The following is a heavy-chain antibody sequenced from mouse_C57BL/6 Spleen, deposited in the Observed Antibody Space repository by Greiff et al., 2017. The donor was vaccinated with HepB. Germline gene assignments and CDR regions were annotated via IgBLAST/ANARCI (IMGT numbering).Heavy chain of an antibody. CDR2: IDPSDSYT. CDR3: ARGGDSWFAY. CDR1: GYTFTSYW. J-gene: IGHJ3*01. Sequence: QVQLQQPGAELVMPGASVKLSCKASGYTFTSYWMHWVNQRPGQGLEWIGEIDPSDSYTNYNQKFKGKSTLTVDKSSSTAYMQLSSLTSEDSAVYYCARGGDSWFAYWGQGTLVTVSA. D-gene: IGHD3-3*01. V-gene: IGHV1-69*01.